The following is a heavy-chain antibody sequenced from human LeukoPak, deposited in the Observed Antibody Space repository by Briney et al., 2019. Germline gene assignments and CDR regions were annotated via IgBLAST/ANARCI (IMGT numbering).Heavy chain of an antibody. J-gene: IGHJ4*02. D-gene: IGHD2-15*01. V-gene: IGHV4-59*01. CDR3: ARAGTRVAATYLLKYIFDY. CDR1: GGSISSYY. CDR2: MYYSGST. Sequence: SETLSLTCTVSGGSISSYYGSWIRQPPGKGLECIGHMYYSGSTNYNPSLKSRVTISVDTSKNQFSLKLSSVTAAATAVSYCARAGTRVAATYLLKYIFDYWGQGTLVTVSS.